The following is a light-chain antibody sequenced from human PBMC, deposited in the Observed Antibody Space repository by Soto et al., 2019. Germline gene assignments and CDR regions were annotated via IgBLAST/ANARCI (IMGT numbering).Light chain of an antibody. CDR3: LLYYGGAQLV. CDR2: TTN. Sequence: QAVVTQEPSLTVSPGGTVTLTCASSTGAVTSGNYPSWFQQKPGQTPRTLIYTTNSRHSWTPARFSGSLLGDKAALTLSGVQSEDDADYYCLLYYGGAQLVFGGGTKVTVL. V-gene: IGLV7-43*01. CDR1: TGAVTSGNY. J-gene: IGLJ3*02.